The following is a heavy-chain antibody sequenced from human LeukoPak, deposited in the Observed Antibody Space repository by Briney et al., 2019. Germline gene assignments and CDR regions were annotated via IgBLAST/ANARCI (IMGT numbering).Heavy chain of an antibody. CDR2: ISWNSGSI. CDR3: AKAKRLKNSCFDY. V-gene: IGHV3-9*01. J-gene: IGHJ4*02. D-gene: IGHD5/OR15-5a*01. Sequence: PGRSLRLSCAASGFTFDDYAMHWVRQAPGKGLEWVSGISWNSGSIGYADSVKGRFTISRDNAKNSLYLQMNSLRAEDTALYYCAKAKRLKNSCFDYWGQGTLVTVSS. CDR1: GFTFDDYA.